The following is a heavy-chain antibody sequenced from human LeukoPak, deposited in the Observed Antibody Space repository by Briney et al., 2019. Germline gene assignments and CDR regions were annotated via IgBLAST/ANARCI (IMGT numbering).Heavy chain of an antibody. CDR2: ISASGGST. V-gene: IGHV3-23*01. CDR1: GFTFNSYA. J-gene: IGHJ4*02. CDR3: AKGHYADAYCAGDCDYSY. Sequence: GGSLRLSCAASGFTFNSYAMTWVRQAPGKGLEWVSGISASGGSTYYADSVKGRFTISRDNFKNTLYLQMNSLIAEDTAVYYCAKGHYADAYCAGDCDYSYWGQGSLVTVSS. D-gene: IGHD2-21*02.